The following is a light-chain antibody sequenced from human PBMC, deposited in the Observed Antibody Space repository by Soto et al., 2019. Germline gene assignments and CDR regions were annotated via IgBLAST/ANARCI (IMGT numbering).Light chain of an antibody. CDR3: QRYYKAPFT. Sequence: DIQVTQHPSSLSASVGDRVTITCRASQGIKNYLAWYQQKPVETPKLLIYAASTLESGIPPRFSGSGSGTDFTLTINNLQPEDGATYYCQRYYKAPFTFGGGTKVEIK. J-gene: IGKJ4*01. CDR1: QGIKNY. CDR2: AAS. V-gene: IGKV1-27*01.